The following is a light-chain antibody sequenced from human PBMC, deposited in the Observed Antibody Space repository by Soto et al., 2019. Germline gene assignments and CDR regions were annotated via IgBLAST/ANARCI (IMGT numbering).Light chain of an antibody. V-gene: IGLV1-44*01. J-gene: IGLJ3*02. CDR1: SSNIGSNT. CDR3: AAWDDRLNGWV. Sequence: QSVLTQPHSASGTPGQRVTISCSGSSSNIGSNTVNWYQQLPGTSPKLLIYSNNQRPSGVPDRFSGSKSGTSASLAISGLQSEDEADYYCAAWDDRLNGWVFGGGTKLTVL. CDR2: SNN.